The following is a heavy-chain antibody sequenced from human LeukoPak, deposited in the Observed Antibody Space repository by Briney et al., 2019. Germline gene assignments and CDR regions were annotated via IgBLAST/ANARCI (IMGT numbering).Heavy chain of an antibody. CDR2: INHSGST. J-gene: IGHJ4*02. CDR1: GGSFSGYY. V-gene: IGHV4-34*01. D-gene: IGHD3-10*01. Sequence: SETLSLTCAVYGGSFSGYYWSWIRQPPGKGLEWIGGINHSGSTNYNPSLKSRVTISVDTSKNQFSLKLSSVTAADTAVYYCARALVWFGELLDYWGQGTLVTVSS. CDR3: ARALVWFGELLDY.